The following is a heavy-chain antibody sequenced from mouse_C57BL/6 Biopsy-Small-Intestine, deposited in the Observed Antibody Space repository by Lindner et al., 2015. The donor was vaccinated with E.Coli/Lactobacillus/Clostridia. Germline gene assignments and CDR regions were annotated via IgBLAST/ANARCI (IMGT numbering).Heavy chain of an antibody. CDR2: INPTTGGT. J-gene: IGHJ2*01. Sequence: VQLQESGPELVKPGASVKISCKASGYSFTGYFINWVKQSPEKSLEWIGEINPTTGGTTYNQKFKAKATLTVDTSSSTAHMRFKNLTSEDSAVYYCARSHAEGDFWGQGTTLTVSS. CDR3: ARSHAEGDF. V-gene: IGHV1-42*01. CDR1: GYSFTGYF.